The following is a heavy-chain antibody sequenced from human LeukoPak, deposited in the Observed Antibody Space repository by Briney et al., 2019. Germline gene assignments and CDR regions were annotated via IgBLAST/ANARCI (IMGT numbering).Heavy chain of an antibody. D-gene: IGHD6-6*01. CDR2: ISGSGGST. Sequence: GGSRRLSCAASGFTFSSYAMSWVRQAPGKGLEWVSAISGSGGSTYYADSVKGRFTISRDNSKNTLYLQMNSLRAEDTAVYYCAKLPYSSSSVSYFDYWGQGTLVTVSS. J-gene: IGHJ4*02. CDR3: AKLPYSSSSVSYFDY. CDR1: GFTFSSYA. V-gene: IGHV3-23*01.